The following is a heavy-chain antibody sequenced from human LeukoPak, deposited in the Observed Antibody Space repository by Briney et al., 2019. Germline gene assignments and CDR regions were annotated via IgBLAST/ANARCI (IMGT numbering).Heavy chain of an antibody. D-gene: IGHD2-2*02. Sequence: ASVKVSCKASGYTFTSYGISWVRQAPGQGLEWMGWISAYNGNTNYAQKLQGRVTMTTDTSTSTAYMELRSLRSDDTAVYYCARSVVPAAIEAYYYYYGMDVWGQGTTVTVSS. J-gene: IGHJ6*02. CDR2: ISAYNGNT. CDR1: GYTFTSYG. CDR3: ARSVVPAAIEAYYYYYGMDV. V-gene: IGHV1-18*01.